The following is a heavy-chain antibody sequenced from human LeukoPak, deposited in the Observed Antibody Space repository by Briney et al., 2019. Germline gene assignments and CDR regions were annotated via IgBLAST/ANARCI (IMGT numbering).Heavy chain of an antibody. CDR2: INHSGST. V-gene: IGHV4-34*01. J-gene: IGHJ4*02. Sequence: SETLSLTCAVYGGSFSGYYWSWIRQPPGKGLEWIGEINHSGSTNYNPSLKSRVTISVDTSKNQFSLKLSSVTAADTAVYYCTRGRSIAARRYFDYWGQGTLVTVSS. CDR3: TRGRSIAARRYFDY. CDR1: GGSFSGYY. D-gene: IGHD6-6*01.